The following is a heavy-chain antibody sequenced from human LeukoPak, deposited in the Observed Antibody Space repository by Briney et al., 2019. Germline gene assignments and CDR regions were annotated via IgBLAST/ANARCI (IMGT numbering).Heavy chain of an antibody. V-gene: IGHV1-18*04. CDR2: ISAYNGNT. CDR3: ARGYGDYGVTRISWFDP. J-gene: IGHJ5*02. Sequence: ASVKVSCKASGYTFTGYYMHWVRQAPGQGLEWMGWISAYNGNTNYAQKLQGRVTMTTDTSTSTAYMELRSLRSDDTAVYYCARGYGDYGVTRISWFDPWGQGTLVTVSS. D-gene: IGHD4-17*01. CDR1: GYTFTGYY.